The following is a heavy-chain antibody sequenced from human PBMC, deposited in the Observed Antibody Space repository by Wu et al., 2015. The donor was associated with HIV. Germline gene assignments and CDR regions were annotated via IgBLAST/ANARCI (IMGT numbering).Heavy chain of an antibody. V-gene: IGHV4-34*01. CDR3: ARGREVRVSSVVVYYYYFYMDV. CDR2: VDRKGNT. D-gene: IGHD3-10*01. Sequence: QVQLQQWGAGRLKPSETLSLTCAVYGDAFSNYYFIWMRQTPLKGLEWLGEVDRKGNTRYNPSLTNRVVISIDTSNNQFSLRLTSVIDSDTGVYYCARGREVRVSSVVVYYYYFYMDVWGTGTTVTVAS. CDR1: GDAFSNYY. J-gene: IGHJ6*03.